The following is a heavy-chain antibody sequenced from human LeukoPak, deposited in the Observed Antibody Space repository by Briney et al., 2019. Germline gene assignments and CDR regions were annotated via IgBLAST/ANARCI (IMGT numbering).Heavy chain of an antibody. V-gene: IGHV3-23*01. CDR1: GFSFSNYA. J-gene: IGHJ4*02. D-gene: IGHD5-12*01. CDR2: IIASSGST. Sequence: GGSLRLSCASSGFSFSNYAMGWVRQAPGKGLEWVSLIIASSGSTFYADSVKGRSTISRDNSKNTLYLQMNSLRVEDTAVYYCAKGGYDYVEMGYFDYWGQGTLVTVSS. CDR3: AKGGYDYVEMGYFDY.